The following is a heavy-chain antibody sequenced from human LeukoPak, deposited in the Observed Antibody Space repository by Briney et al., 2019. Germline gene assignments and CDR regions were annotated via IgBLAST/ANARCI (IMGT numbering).Heavy chain of an antibody. D-gene: IGHD5-12*01. J-gene: IGHJ4*02. V-gene: IGHV4-4*09. Sequence: SETLSLTCTVSGGSISSYYWSWIRQPPGKGLEWIGYIYTSGSTNSNPSLKSRVTISVDTSKNQFSLKLSSVTAADTAVYYCARLGSGYPWYSDYWGQGTLVTVSS. CDR1: GGSISSYY. CDR3: ARLGSGYPWYSDY. CDR2: IYTSGST.